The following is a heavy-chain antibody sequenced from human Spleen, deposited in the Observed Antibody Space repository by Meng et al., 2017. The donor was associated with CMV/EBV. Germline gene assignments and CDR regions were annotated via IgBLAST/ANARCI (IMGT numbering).Heavy chain of an antibody. CDR2: IRYDGSNK. V-gene: IGHV3-30*02. J-gene: IGHJ4*02. D-gene: IGHD2-2*01. Sequence: RLVGCGGGVVQPGGSLRRSFAASGFTFSSYGMNWVRQAPGKGLEWVAFIRYDGSNKYYADSVKGRFTISRDNSKNTLYLQMNSLRAEDTAVYYCAKDSARRVVVPAAIMDYWGQGTLVTVSS. CDR1: GFTFSSYG. CDR3: AKDSARRVVVPAAIMDY.